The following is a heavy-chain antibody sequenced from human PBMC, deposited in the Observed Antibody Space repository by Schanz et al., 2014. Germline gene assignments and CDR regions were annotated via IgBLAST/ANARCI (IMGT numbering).Heavy chain of an antibody. CDR2: IYTSGST. V-gene: IGHV4-4*07. J-gene: IGHJ6*02. CDR1: GGSMTTYY. CDR3: ARDVGHYGMDV. Sequence: QVQLQESGPGLMKPSETLSLTCIVSGGSMTTYYWSWIRQPAGKGLEWIGRIYTSGSTNYNPSLKSRVTMSLATSKNQFSLKLSSVTAADTAVYYCARDVGHYGMDVWGQGTTVTVSS.